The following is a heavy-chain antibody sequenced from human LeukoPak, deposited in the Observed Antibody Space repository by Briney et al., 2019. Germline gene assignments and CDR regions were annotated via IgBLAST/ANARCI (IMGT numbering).Heavy chain of an antibody. V-gene: IGHV4-39*01. CDR1: GGSISSNSYY. CDR3: ARKSVGVVIAIFDY. D-gene: IGHD3-3*01. CDR2: IYYSGGT. Sequence: KPSETLSLTCTVSGGSISSNSYYWGWIRQPPGKGLEWIGSIYYSGGTYYNPSLKSRVTISVDTSRNQFSLKLSSVTAADTAVYYCARKSVGVVIAIFDYWGQGTLVTVSS. J-gene: IGHJ4*02.